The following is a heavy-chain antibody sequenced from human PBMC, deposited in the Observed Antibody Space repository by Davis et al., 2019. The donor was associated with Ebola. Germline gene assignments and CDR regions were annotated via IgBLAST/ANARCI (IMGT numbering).Heavy chain of an antibody. CDR1: GFTFSNAW. J-gene: IGHJ4*02. V-gene: IGHV3-15*01. CDR3: TTVLPYGDRLYYFDY. CDR2: IKSKTDGGTT. Sequence: GESLKISCAASGFTFSNAWMSWVRQAPGKGLEWVGRIKSKTDGGTTDYAAPVKGRFTISRDDSKNTLYLQMNSLKTEDTAVYYCTTVLPYGDRLYYFDYWGQGTLVTVSS. D-gene: IGHD4-17*01.